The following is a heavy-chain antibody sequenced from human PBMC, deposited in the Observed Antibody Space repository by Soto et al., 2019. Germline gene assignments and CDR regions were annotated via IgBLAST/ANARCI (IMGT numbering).Heavy chain of an antibody. D-gene: IGHD6-13*01. CDR1: GFTFSNCV. Sequence: EVHLLESGGGLVHPGESLRLSCGASGFTFSNCVMTWVRQAPGKGLEWVSCITDSGTATYYADSVRGRFTISRDNSKNTMYPQMNNLRAEDTGVYYCAKGLINGRWYAEDWGQGTLVTVSS. V-gene: IGHV3-23*01. J-gene: IGHJ4*02. CDR3: AKGLINGRWYAED. CDR2: ITDSGTAT.